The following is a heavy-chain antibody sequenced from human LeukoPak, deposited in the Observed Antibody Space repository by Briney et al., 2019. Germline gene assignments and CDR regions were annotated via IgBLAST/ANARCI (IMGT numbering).Heavy chain of an antibody. CDR3: TTGAPRAYSGSYSNC. D-gene: IGHD1-26*01. V-gene: IGHV3-15*01. CDR2: IKSKTDGGTT. Sequence: PGGSLRLSCAASGFTFSNAWMSWVRQAPGKGLEWVGRIKSKTDGGTTGYAAPVKGRFTISRDDSQNTLYLQMNSLKTEDTAVYYCTTGAPRAYSGSYSNCWGQGTLLTVSS. CDR1: GFTFSNAW. J-gene: IGHJ4*02.